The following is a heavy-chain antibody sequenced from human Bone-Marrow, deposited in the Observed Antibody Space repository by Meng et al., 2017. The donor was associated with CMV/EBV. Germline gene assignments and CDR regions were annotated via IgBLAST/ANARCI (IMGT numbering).Heavy chain of an antibody. V-gene: IGHV3-74*01. J-gene: IGHJ4*02. D-gene: IGHD6-13*01. CDR2: INSDGSST. Sequence: GESLKISCAASGFTFSSYWMHWVRQAPGKGLVWVSRINSDGSSTSYADSVKGRFTISRDNAKNTLYLQMNSLRAEDTALYYCAKVGSSTWFPDYWGQGTLVTVSS. CDR1: GFTFSSYW. CDR3: AKVGSSTWFPDY.